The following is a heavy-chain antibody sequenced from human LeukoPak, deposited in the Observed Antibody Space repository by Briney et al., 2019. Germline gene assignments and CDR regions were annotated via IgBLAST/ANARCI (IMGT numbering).Heavy chain of an antibody. Sequence: GGSLRLSCAASGFTFSSYAMHWVRQAPGKGLEWVAVISYDGGNKYYADSVKGRFTISRDNSKNTLYLQVNSLRAEDTAVYYCAKGGKWDVAPFDYWGQGTLVTVSS. J-gene: IGHJ4*02. CDR2: ISYDGGNK. D-gene: IGHD1-26*01. CDR1: GFTFSSYA. V-gene: IGHV3-30-3*01. CDR3: AKGGKWDVAPFDY.